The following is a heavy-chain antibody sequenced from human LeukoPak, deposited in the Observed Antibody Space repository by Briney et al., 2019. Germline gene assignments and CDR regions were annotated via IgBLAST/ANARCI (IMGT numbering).Heavy chain of an antibody. CDR3: ARATSSSWTGYYFDY. D-gene: IGHD6-13*01. Sequence: PSETLSLTCTVSGGSISSGDYYWSWIRQPPGKGLEWIGYIYYSGSTYYNPSLKSRVTISVDTSKNQFSLKLSSVTAADTAVYYCARATSSSWTGYYFDYWGQGTLVIVSS. J-gene: IGHJ4*02. CDR1: GGSISSGDYY. V-gene: IGHV4-30-4*01. CDR2: IYYSGST.